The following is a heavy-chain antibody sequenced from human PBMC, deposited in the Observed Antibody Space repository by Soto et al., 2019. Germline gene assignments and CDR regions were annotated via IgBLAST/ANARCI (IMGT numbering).Heavy chain of an antibody. CDR2: IWYDGSNK. D-gene: IGHD3-16*01. Sequence: GGSLRLSCAASGFTFSSYGMHWVRQAPGKGLEWVAVIWYDGSNKYYADSVKGRFTISRDNSKNTLYLQMNSLRAEDTAVYYCARDPVFPRSLGPEGYFDYWGQGTLVTVSS. CDR3: ARDPVFPRSLGPEGYFDY. V-gene: IGHV3-33*01. J-gene: IGHJ4*02. CDR1: GFTFSSYG.